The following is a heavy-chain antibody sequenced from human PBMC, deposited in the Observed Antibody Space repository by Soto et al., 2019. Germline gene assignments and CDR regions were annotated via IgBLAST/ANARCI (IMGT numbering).Heavy chain of an antibody. Sequence: SETLSLTCTVSGGSISSSSYYWGWIRQPPGKGLEWIGSIYYSGSTYYNPSLKSRVTISVDTSKNQFSLKLSSVTAADTAVYYCARATRMNYDFWSGYYTGGGYFDYWGQGTLVTVSS. D-gene: IGHD3-3*01. CDR3: ARATRMNYDFWSGYYTGGGYFDY. J-gene: IGHJ4*02. V-gene: IGHV4-39*01. CDR1: GGSISSSSYY. CDR2: IYYSGST.